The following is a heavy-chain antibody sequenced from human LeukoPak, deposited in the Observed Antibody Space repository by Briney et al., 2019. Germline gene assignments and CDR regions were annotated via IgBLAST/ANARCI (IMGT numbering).Heavy chain of an antibody. J-gene: IGHJ4*02. V-gene: IGHV1-69*04. D-gene: IGHD5-24*01. CDR1: RGTFSSYA. CDR3: ARNLPQYYFDY. Sequence: SVKVSCKASRGTFSSYAISWVRQAPGQGLEWMGRIIPILGIANYAQKFQGRVTITADKSTSTAYMELSSLRSEDTAVYYCARNLPQYYFDYWGQGTLVTVSS. CDR2: IIPILGIA.